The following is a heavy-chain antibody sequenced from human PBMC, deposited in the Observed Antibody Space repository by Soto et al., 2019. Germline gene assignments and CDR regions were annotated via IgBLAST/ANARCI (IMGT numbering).Heavy chain of an antibody. CDR2: IYYSGST. Sequence: PSETLSLTCTVSGGSISSSSYYWGWIRQPPGKGLEWIGSIYYSGSTYYNPSLKSRVTISVDTSKNQFSLKLSSVTAADTAVYYCARPSTVLGLDKYWYFDLWGRGTLVTVS. CDR3: ARPSTVLGLDKYWYFDL. V-gene: IGHV4-39*01. D-gene: IGHD3-10*01. J-gene: IGHJ2*01. CDR1: GGSISSSSYY.